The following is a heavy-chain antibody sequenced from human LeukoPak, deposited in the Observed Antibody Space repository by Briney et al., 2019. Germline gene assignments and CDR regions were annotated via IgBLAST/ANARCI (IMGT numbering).Heavy chain of an antibody. CDR1: GFTFSSYE. CDR2: INHSGST. Sequence: PGGSLRLSCAASGFTFSSYEMNWVRQPPGKGLEWIGEINHSGSTNYNPSLKSRVTISVDTSKNQFSLKLSSVTAADTAVYYCARGPRSYYYGSGSYYNRRYYFDYWGQGTLVTVSS. D-gene: IGHD3-10*01. J-gene: IGHJ4*02. CDR3: ARGPRSYYYGSGSYYNRRYYFDY. V-gene: IGHV4-34*01.